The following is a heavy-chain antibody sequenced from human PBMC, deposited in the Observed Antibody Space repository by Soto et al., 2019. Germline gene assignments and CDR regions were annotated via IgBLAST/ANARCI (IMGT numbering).Heavy chain of an antibody. V-gene: IGHV1-69*01. J-gene: IGHJ4*02. CDR2: IIPIFGTQ. D-gene: IGHD3-22*01. Sequence: QVQLVQSVAEGKKPGSSVKVSCKASGDSFSSYAISWVRQAPGHGLEWMGRIIPIFGTQNYAQRVEGRVTITADESKSTANMELSSLRSDDTAVYYCATGGNYYDTSALAYWGQGTLVTVSS. CDR1: GDSFSSYA. CDR3: ATGGNYYDTSALAY.